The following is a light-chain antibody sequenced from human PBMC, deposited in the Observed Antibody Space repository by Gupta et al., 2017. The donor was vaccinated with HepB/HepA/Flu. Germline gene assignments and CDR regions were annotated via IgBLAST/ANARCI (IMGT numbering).Light chain of an antibody. V-gene: IGKV4-1*01. CDR3: QQYYKTTLT. Sequence: DIVMTQSPDSLAVSLGERATINCKSSQSVLYSSNNKNYLAWYQQKPGQPPKLLIYWASTRESGGPDRCISGGSGTEFTLTSSSLQAEDVAVYYCQQYYKTTLTFGEGTKVEIK. CDR2: WAS. CDR1: QSVLYSSNNKNY. J-gene: IGKJ4*01.